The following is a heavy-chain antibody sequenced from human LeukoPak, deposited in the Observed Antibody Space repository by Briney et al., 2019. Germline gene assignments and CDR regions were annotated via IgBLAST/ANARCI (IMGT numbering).Heavy chain of an antibody. CDR2: IWYDGSNK. J-gene: IGHJ4*02. D-gene: IGHD3-22*01. Sequence: PGGSLRLSCAASGFTFSSYGMHWVRQAPGKGLEWVAVIWYDGSNKYYADSVKGRFTISRDNSKNTLYLQMNSLRAEDTAVNYCARGFTMMALDYWGQGTLVTVSS. CDR1: GFTFSSYG. CDR3: ARGFTMMALDY. V-gene: IGHV3-33*01.